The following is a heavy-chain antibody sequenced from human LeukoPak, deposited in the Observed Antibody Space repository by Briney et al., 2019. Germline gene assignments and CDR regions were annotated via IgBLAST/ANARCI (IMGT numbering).Heavy chain of an antibody. CDR1: GYTFTGYY. J-gene: IGHJ4*02. CDR3: ARVGGGYTFYFDY. D-gene: IGHD5-12*01. V-gene: IGHV1-46*01. Sequence: GASVKVSCKASGYTFTGYYMHCVRQAPGQGLEWMGIINPSGGSTSYAQKFQGRVTMTRDTSTSTVYMELSSLRSEDTAVYYCARVGGGYTFYFDYWGQGTLVTVSS. CDR2: INPSGGST.